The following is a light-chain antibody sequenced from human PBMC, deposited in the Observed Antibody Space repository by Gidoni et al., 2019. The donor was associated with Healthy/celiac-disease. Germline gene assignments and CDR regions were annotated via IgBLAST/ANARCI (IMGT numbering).Light chain of an antibody. J-gene: IGKJ1*01. CDR2: AAS. V-gene: IGKV1-39*01. Sequence: SASVGDRVTITCRASQSISSYLNWYQQKPGKAPKLLIYAASSLQSGVPSRFSGIGSGTDFTLTISSLQPEDFATYYCQQCYSTSWTFGQGTRVEIK. CDR1: QSISSY. CDR3: QQCYSTSWT.